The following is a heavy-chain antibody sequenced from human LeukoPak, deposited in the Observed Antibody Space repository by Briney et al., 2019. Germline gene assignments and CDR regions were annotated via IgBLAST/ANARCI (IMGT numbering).Heavy chain of an antibody. V-gene: IGHV3-53*01. CDR1: GFTVSSNY. D-gene: IGHD3-22*01. CDR2: IYSDGST. CDR3: ARAGGGTYYYDSSGYSGAFDI. J-gene: IGHJ3*02. Sequence: HPGGSLRLSCAASGFTVSSNYMNWVRQAPGKGLEWVSVIYSDGSTYYADFVKGRFTISRDNSKNTLYLQMNSLRAGDTAVYYCARAGGGTYYYDSSGYSGAFDIWGQGTMVTVSS.